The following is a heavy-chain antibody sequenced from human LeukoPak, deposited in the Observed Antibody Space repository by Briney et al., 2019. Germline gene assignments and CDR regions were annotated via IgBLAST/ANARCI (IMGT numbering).Heavy chain of an antibody. CDR1: GFTFSSYA. V-gene: IGHV3-23*01. CDR3: AKGRSQWELLVGYFQH. Sequence: GGSLRLSCAASGFTFSSYAMSWVRQAPGKGLEWVSAISGSGGSTYYADSVKGRFTISRDHSKNTLYLQMNSLRAEDTAVYYRAKGRSQWELLVGYFQHWGQGTLVTVSS. CDR2: ISGSGGST. J-gene: IGHJ1*01. D-gene: IGHD1-26*01.